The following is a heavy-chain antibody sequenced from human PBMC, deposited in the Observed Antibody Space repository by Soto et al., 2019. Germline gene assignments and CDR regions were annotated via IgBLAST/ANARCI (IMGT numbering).Heavy chain of an antibody. D-gene: IGHD6-19*01. Sequence: SQTLSLTCAISGDSVSSNSAAWNWIRQSPSRGLEWLGRTYYRSKWYNDYAVSVKSRITINPDTSKNQFSLQLNSVAPEDTAVYYCAREVAGYSSGWYPGNYYYYYGMDVWGQRTTVTVSS. CDR2: TYYRSKWYN. CDR3: AREVAGYSSGWYPGNYYYYYGMDV. V-gene: IGHV6-1*01. J-gene: IGHJ6*02. CDR1: GDSVSSNSAA.